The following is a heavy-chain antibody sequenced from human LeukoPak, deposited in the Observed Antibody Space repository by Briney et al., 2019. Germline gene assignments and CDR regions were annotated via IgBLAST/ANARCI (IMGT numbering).Heavy chain of an antibody. V-gene: IGHV3-15*01. CDR3: TTDEGVTFSSTSH. CDR1: GFTFSNYW. D-gene: IGHD2-2*01. Sequence: GGSLRLSCAASGFTFSNYWMSWVRQAPGKGLQWVGRIKSKADGGTTDYAAPVKGRFTISRDDSKNTLYLQMNSLKTEDTAVYYCTTDEGVTFSSTSHWGQGTLVTVSS. J-gene: IGHJ4*02. CDR2: IKSKADGGTT.